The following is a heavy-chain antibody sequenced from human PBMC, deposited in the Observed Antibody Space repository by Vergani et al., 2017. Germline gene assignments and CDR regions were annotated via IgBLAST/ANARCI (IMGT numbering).Heavy chain of an antibody. D-gene: IGHD2-2*02. Sequence: QVQLVQSGAEVKKPGASVKVSCKASGYTFTSYYMHWVPQAPGQGLEWMGIINPSGGSTSYAQKFQGRVTMTRDTSTSTVYMELSSLRSEDTAVYYCATATILKAFDIWGQGTMVTVSS. CDR3: ATATILKAFDI. CDR2: INPSGGST. J-gene: IGHJ3*02. CDR1: GYTFTSYY. V-gene: IGHV1-46*03.